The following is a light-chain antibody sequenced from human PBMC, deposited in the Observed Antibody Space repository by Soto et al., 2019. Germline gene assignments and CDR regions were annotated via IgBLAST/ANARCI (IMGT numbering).Light chain of an antibody. CDR3: CSYAGSSLV. Sequence: QSALTQPRSVSGSPGPSVTISCTGTSSDVGGYNYVSWYQQHPGKAPKLMIYDVSKRPSGVPDRFSGSKSGNTASLTISGLQAEDEADYYCCSYAGSSLVFGTGTKLTVL. V-gene: IGLV2-11*01. CDR2: DVS. CDR1: SSDVGGYNY. J-gene: IGLJ1*01.